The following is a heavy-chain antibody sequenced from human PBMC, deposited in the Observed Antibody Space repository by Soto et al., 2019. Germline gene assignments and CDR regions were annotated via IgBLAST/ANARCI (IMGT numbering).Heavy chain of an antibody. CDR2: ISNGGTII. CDR3: VRASLPTAGTYYFDY. V-gene: IGHV3-48*03. CDR1: GFPFSNYD. D-gene: IGHD1-7*01. J-gene: IGHJ4*02. Sequence: EVQLVEFGGGLVRPGGSLRLSCAASGFPFSNYDMNWVRQAPGKGLEWVSYISNGGTIIYYGDSVKGRFTISRDNAKSAVYLQMNSLRAEDTAVYYCVRASLPTAGTYYFDYWGQGALVTVSS.